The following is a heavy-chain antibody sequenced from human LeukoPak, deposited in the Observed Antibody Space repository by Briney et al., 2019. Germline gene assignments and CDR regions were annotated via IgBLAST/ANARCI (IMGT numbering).Heavy chain of an antibody. CDR3: ARDSRYSSSWTDY. CDR1: GFTFSSYG. Sequence: PGRSLRLSCAASGFTFSSYGMHWVRQAPGKGLEWVAVIWYDGSNKYYADSVKGRFTISRDNSKNTLYLQMNSLRAGDTAVYYCARDSRYSSSWTDYWGQGTLVTVSS. CDR2: IWYDGSNK. V-gene: IGHV3-33*01. D-gene: IGHD6-13*01. J-gene: IGHJ4*02.